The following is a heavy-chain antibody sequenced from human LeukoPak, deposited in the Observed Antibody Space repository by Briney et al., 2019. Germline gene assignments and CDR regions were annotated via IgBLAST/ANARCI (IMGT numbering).Heavy chain of an antibody. CDR3: ATDRNSGKYYDY. J-gene: IGHJ4*02. CDR2: IKEDGSEQ. V-gene: IGHV3-7*01. CDR1: GFTFSRHW. D-gene: IGHD1-26*01. Sequence: PGGSLRLSCTASGFTFSRHWISWVRQTPGKGLEWVANIKEDGSEQYYVDSVKGRFTMSRDNAKSSLYLQMNSLRAEDTAVYYCATDRNSGKYYDYWGQGTLVTVSS.